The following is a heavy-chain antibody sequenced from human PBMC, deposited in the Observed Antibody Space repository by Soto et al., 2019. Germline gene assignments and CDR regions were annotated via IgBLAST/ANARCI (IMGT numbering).Heavy chain of an antibody. D-gene: IGHD2-2*01. Sequence: ASVKVSCKASGYTFTTYSYHWVRQAPGQRLEWMGWINADNGNTKYSQKFQDRVTISKDTSASTAYMELSSVTAADTAVYYCARGKKDIVVVPAAMRSGWFDPWGQGTLVTVSS. CDR2: INADNGNT. CDR3: ARGKKDIVVVPAAMRSGWFDP. CDR1: GYTFTTYS. V-gene: IGHV1-3*01. J-gene: IGHJ5*02.